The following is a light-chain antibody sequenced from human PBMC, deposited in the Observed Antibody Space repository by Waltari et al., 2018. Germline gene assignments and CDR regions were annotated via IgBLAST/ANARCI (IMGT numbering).Light chain of an antibody. CDR2: EAS. CDR1: QSINIW. V-gene: IGKV1-5*03. Sequence: DIQMTQSPSTLSAFVGDRVTITCRASQSINIWLAWYQQKSGKAPKLLIYEASMLESVVPSRFSGSGSGTEFTLTIISRQAEDFATYYCQQYNSYSPYTFGQGTKLEMK. J-gene: IGKJ2*01. CDR3: QQYNSYSPYT.